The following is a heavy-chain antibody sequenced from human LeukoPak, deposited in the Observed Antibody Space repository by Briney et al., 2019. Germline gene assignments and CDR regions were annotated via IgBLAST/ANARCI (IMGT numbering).Heavy chain of an antibody. CDR3: ARVEDYGDYYYFDY. J-gene: IGHJ4*02. CDR2: INPNSGGT. Sequence: GASVKVSCKASGYTFTGYYIHWVRQAPGQGLEWMGWINPNSGGTNYAQKFQGRVTMTRDTSISTAYMELSRLRSDDTAVYYCARVEDYGDYYYFDYWGQGTLVTVSS. V-gene: IGHV1-2*02. D-gene: IGHD4-17*01. CDR1: GYTFTGYY.